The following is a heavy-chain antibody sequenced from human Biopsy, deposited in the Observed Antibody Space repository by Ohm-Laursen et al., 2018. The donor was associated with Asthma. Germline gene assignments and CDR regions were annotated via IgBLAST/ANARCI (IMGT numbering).Heavy chain of an antibody. CDR2: MYHSGSP. V-gene: IGHV4-39*01. Sequence: TLSLTCAVSGGSITSSNYYWGWIRQPPGKGMEWIGSMYHSGSPYYHPSLKSRATISVDPSKNQLYLKLSSVTAADTAVYFCVRHQYSSSWSTFDYWGQGDLVTVSS. CDR3: VRHQYSSSWSTFDY. CDR1: GGSITSSNYY. D-gene: IGHD3-22*01. J-gene: IGHJ4*02.